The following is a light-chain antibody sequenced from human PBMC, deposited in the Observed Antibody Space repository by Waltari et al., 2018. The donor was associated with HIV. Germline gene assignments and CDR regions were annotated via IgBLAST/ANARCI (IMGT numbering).Light chain of an antibody. Sequence: QSLLTQPPSLSGAPGPGVTLSCTTPSSTSVHWYQQRPGAAPKLVIYNDRRRPSGVPDRISGSRSGASASLAISGLQTEDEADYYCQSFDSNLNVLVFGGGTRLTVL. CDR3: QSFDSNLNVLV. CDR1: SSTS. CDR2: NDR. J-gene: IGLJ3*02. V-gene: IGLV1-40*01.